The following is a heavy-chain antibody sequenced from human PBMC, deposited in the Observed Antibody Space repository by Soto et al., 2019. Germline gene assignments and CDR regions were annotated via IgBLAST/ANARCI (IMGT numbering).Heavy chain of an antibody. Sequence: QLQLQESGPGLVKPSETLSLTCTVSGGSISRSSYYWGWIRQPPGKGLEWIGSVFYSGSTHYNPSLQSRVAISVDTSKKQFSLRLTSVTAADTAVFYCAGTQGGYGAYVPTRFDYWGQGTLVTVSS. V-gene: IGHV4-39*01. CDR1: GGSISRSSYY. CDR3: AGTQGGYGAYVPTRFDY. D-gene: IGHD5-12*01. J-gene: IGHJ4*02. CDR2: VFYSGST.